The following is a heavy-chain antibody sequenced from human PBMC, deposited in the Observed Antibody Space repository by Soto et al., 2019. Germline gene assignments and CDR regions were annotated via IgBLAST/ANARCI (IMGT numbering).Heavy chain of an antibody. Sequence: GGSLRLSCAASGFTFSSYAMSWVRQAPGKGLEWVSAISGSGGSTYYADSVKGRFTISRDNSKNTLYLQMNSLRAEDTAVYYCAKDIYYDSSGYTFDYWGQGTLVTVSS. CDR1: GFTFSSYA. CDR2: ISGSGGST. V-gene: IGHV3-23*01. CDR3: AKDIYYDSSGYTFDY. J-gene: IGHJ4*02. D-gene: IGHD3-22*01.